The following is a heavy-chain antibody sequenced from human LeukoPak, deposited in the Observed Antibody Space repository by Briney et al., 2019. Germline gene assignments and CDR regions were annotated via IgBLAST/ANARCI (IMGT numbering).Heavy chain of an antibody. CDR3: ARELIVVVPAAKVGYYYYGMDV. V-gene: IGHV3-33*01. D-gene: IGHD2-2*01. CDR2: IWYDGSNK. J-gene: IGHJ6*04. CDR1: GFTFSSYG. Sequence: GRSLRLSCAASGFTFSSYGMLWVRQAPGKGLEWVAVIWYDGSNKYYADSVKGRFTISRDNSKNTLYLQMNSLRAEDTAVYYCARELIVVVPAAKVGYYYYGMDVWGKGTTVTVSS.